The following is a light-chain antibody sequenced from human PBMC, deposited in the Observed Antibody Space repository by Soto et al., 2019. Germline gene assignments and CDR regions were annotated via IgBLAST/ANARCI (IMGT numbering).Light chain of an antibody. CDR3: QSYNTYSVT. CDR2: AAS. V-gene: IGKV1-5*01. CDR1: QGISNW. J-gene: IGKJ4*01. Sequence: DIQMTQSPSTLSASIGDRVTITCRASQGISNWLAWYQQKPGKAPNLLIYAASSLQSGVPSRFRGSGSGTEFTLSITSLPSDDFATYFCQSYNTYSVTFGGGTKVEIK.